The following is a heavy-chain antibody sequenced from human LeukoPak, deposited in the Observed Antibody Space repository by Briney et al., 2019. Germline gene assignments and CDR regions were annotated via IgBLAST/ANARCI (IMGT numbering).Heavy chain of an antibody. J-gene: IGHJ4*02. CDR1: GFTFSNAW. CDR3: TTPPYSGSYKGFAY. D-gene: IGHD1-26*01. V-gene: IGHV3-15*01. Sequence: GGSLRLSCAASGFTFSNAWMSWVRQAPGKGLEWVGRIKSKTDGGTTDYAAPVKGRFTISRDDSKNTLYLQMNSLKTEDTAVYYCTTPPYSGSYKGFAYWGQGTLVTVSS. CDR2: IKSKTDGGTT.